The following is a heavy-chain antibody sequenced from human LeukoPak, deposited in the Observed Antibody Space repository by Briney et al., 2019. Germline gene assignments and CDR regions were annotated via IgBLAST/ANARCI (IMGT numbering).Heavy chain of an antibody. CDR2: IRYDGSNK. V-gene: IGHV3-30*02. D-gene: IGHD3-22*01. Sequence: GGSLRLSCAGSGFTFSSYGIHWVRQAPGKGLEWVAFIRYDGSNKYYADSVKGRFTISRDNSKNTLYLQMNRLRAEDTAVYYCAKDFSVYNYDSRVLDYWGQGTLVTVSS. CDR1: GFTFSSYG. J-gene: IGHJ4*02. CDR3: AKDFSVYNYDSRVLDY.